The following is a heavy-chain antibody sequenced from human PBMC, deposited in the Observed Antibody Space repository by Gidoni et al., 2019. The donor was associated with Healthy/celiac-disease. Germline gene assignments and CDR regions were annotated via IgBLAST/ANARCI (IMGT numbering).Heavy chain of an antibody. CDR3: AKDRLDILTGYPPGYFDY. D-gene: IGHD3-9*01. Sequence: EVQLLESGRGLGQPGGSLSLPCAASGFTFSSYAMSWVRPAPGTGLEWVSAISGSGGSTYYADSVKGRFTISRDNSKNTLYLQMNSLRAEDTAVYYCAKDRLDILTGYPPGYFDYWGQGPLVTVSS. J-gene: IGHJ4*02. CDR2: ISGSGGST. CDR1: GFTFSSYA. V-gene: IGHV3-23*01.